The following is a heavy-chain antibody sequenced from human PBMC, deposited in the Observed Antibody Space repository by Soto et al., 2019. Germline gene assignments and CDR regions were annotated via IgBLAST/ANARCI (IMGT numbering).Heavy chain of an antibody. Sequence: ASVKVSCKASGGTFSSYAISWVRQAPGQRHEWMGGIIPIFGTANYAQKFQGRVTITADESTSTAYMELSSLRSEDTAVYYCASMGSGLGYCSSTSCPNRFDPWGQGTLVTVSS. CDR1: GGTFSSYA. CDR2: IIPIFGTA. J-gene: IGHJ5*02. CDR3: ASMGSGLGYCSSTSCPNRFDP. D-gene: IGHD2-2*01. V-gene: IGHV1-69*13.